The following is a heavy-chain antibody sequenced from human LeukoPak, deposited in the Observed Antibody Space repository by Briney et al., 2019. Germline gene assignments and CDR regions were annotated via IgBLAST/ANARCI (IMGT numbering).Heavy chain of an antibody. CDR1: GGSISSGGYY. CDR3: ARGVGTRWFDP. J-gene: IGHJ5*02. Sequence: PSEALSLTCTVSGGSISSGGYYWSWIRQHPGKGLERIGYIYYSGSTYYNPSLKSRVTISVDTSKNQFSLKLSSVTAADTAVYYCARGVGTRWFDPWGQGTLVTVSS. CDR2: IYYSGST. V-gene: IGHV4-31*03. D-gene: IGHD2-15*01.